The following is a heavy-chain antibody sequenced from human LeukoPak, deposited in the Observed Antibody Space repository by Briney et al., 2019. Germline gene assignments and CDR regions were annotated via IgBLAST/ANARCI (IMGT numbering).Heavy chain of an antibody. Sequence: ASVKVSCKASGYTFTKYAMNWVRQAPGQGLEWMGWIHTNTGNPSYAQGFTGRFVFSLDTSVSTAYLQISSLKAEDTAVYYCARELLITRTWFDPWGQGTLVTVSS. V-gene: IGHV7-4-1*02. CDR1: GYTFTKYA. CDR2: IHTNTGNP. J-gene: IGHJ5*02. CDR3: ARELLITRTWFDP. D-gene: IGHD3-22*01.